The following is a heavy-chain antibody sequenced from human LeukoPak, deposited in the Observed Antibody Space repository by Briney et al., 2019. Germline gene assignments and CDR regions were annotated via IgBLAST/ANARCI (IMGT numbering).Heavy chain of an antibody. Sequence: PSEALSLTCAVSGGSISSSNWWSWVRQPPGKGLEWIGEIYHSGSTNYNPSLKSRVTISVDKSKNQFSLKLSSVTAADTAVYYCARGLERGYSYGIDYWGQGTLVTVSS. D-gene: IGHD5-18*01. CDR2: IYHSGST. CDR1: GGSISSSNW. CDR3: ARGLERGYSYGIDY. V-gene: IGHV4-4*02. J-gene: IGHJ4*02.